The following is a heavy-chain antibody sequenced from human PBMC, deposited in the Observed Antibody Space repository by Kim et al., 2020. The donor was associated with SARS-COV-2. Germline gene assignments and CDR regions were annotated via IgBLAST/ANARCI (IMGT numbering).Heavy chain of an antibody. D-gene: IGHD3-10*01. CDR2: IYYSGST. V-gene: IGHV4-59*13. J-gene: IGHJ4*02. Sequence: SETLSLTCTVSGGSISSYYWSWIRQPPGKGLEWIGYIYYSGSTNYNPSLKSRVTISVDTSKNQFSLKLSSVTAADTAVYYCARESIFGEFDYWGQGTLVT. CDR3: ARESIFGEFDY. CDR1: GGSISSYY.